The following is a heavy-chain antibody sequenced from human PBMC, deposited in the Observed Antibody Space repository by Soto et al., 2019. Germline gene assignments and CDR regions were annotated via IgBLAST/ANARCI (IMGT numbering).Heavy chain of an antibody. D-gene: IGHD6-13*01. J-gene: IGHJ6*02. CDR3: AKDWYSSSWYEGRYYYYYGMDV. CDR2: ISYDGSNK. Sequence: GGSLRLSCAASGFTFSSYGMHWVRQAPGKGLEWVAVISYDGSNKYYADSVKGRFTISRDNSKNTLYLQMNSLRAEDTAVYYCAKDWYSSSWYEGRYYYYYGMDVWGQGTTVTVSS. CDR1: GFTFSSYG. V-gene: IGHV3-30*18.